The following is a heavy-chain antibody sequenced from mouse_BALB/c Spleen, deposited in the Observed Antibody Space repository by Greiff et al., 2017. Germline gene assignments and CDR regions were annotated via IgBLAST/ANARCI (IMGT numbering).Heavy chain of an antibody. CDR2: INSNGGST. CDR3: ARDPGP. CDR1: GFTFSSYG. J-gene: IGHJ3*01. Sequence: EVKLMESGGGLVQPGGSLKLSCAASGFTFSSYGMSWVRQTPDKRLELVATINSNGGSTYYPDSVKGRFTISRDNAKNTLYLEMSSLRSEDTAMYYCARDPGPWGQGTLVTVSA. D-gene: IGHD3-3*01. V-gene: IGHV5-6-3*01.